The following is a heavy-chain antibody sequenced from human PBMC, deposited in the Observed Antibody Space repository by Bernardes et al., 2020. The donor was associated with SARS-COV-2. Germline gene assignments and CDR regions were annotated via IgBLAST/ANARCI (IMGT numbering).Heavy chain of an antibody. Sequence: SETLSLTRTVSGGSISGPYWSWVRQPPGPGLEWIGNIYYSGSTKYNPSLKSRVTIAVDTSKNQFSLKLSSVTAADTAVYYCARETGNLFDPWGQGTLVTVSS. CDR2: IYYSGST. D-gene: IGHD3-9*01. CDR1: GGSISGPY. V-gene: IGHV4-59*11. CDR3: ARETGNLFDP. J-gene: IGHJ5*02.